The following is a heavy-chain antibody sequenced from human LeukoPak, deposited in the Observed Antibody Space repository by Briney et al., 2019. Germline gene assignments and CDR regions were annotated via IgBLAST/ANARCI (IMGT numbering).Heavy chain of an antibody. V-gene: IGHV3-53*01. J-gene: IGHJ4*02. D-gene: IGHD3-22*01. CDR3: ARRAGDYSHPYDY. CDR2: IYTTGNT. Sequence: GGSLRLSCTVSGFTVSSNSMSWVRQAPAKGLEWVSFIYTTGNTHNSDSVKGRFTISRDSSKNTLYLQMNSLRAEDTAVYYCARRAGDYSHPYDYWGQGTLVTVSS. CDR1: GFTVSSNS.